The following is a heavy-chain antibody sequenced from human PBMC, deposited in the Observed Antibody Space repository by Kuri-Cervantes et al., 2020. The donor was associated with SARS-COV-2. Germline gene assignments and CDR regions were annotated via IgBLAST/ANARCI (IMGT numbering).Heavy chain of an antibody. CDR2: IFPRDSDT. D-gene: IGHD6-19*01. CDR3: ARRAGVHSSHHFDY. J-gene: IGHJ4*02. Sequence: GGSLRLSCKGSGYSFSSSWIGWVRQMPGKGLEWMGIIFPRDSDTRYSPSFQGQVTISVDKSITTAYLQWSSLEASDTAMYYCARRAGVHSSHHFDYWGQGTLVTVSS. V-gene: IGHV5-51*01. CDR1: GYSFSSSW.